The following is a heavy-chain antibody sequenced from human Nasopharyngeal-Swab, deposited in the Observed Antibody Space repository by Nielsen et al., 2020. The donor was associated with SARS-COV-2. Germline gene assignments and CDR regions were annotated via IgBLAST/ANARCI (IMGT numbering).Heavy chain of an antibody. V-gene: IGHV1-3*01. J-gene: IGHJ4*02. Sequence: ASVKVSCKASGYTLSNYAMYWVRQAPGQRPEFMGWINAGKGNTIFSQRFQGRVRISRDTSANTVYMELNRLRSEDTAVYYCARVPAVAASRIDYWGQGTLVTVSP. CDR1: GYTLSNYA. CDR2: INAGKGNT. CDR3: ARVPAVAASRIDY. D-gene: IGHD6-19*01.